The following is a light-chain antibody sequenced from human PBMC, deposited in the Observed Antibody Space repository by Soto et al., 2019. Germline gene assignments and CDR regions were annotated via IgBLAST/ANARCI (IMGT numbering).Light chain of an antibody. CDR2: EVS. Sequence: QSVLTQPASVSGSPGQSITISCTGTSSDIGYHTYVSWYQQHPGKAPKLLIYEVSSRPSGVSGRFSGSKSGNTASLTISGLQAEDEADYYCNSYSTTSSLYVFGAGTNVTVL. V-gene: IGLV2-14*01. J-gene: IGLJ1*01. CDR1: SSDIGYHTY. CDR3: NSYSTTSSLYV.